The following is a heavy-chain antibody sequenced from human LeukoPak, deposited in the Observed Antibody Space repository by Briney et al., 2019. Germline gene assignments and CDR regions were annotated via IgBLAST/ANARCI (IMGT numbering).Heavy chain of an antibody. D-gene: IGHD3-22*01. CDR1: GFTFRNYE. CDR3: VRSYDSRGYFFYFDF. V-gene: IGHV3-48*03. J-gene: IGHJ4*02. CDR2: ISVSGYNT. Sequence: QTGGSLRLSCAASGFTFRNYEMNWVRQAPGKGLEWVSYISVSGYNTYYADSVKGRFTISRDNDKNSLDLQMNSLRGEDTAVYYCVRSYDSRGYFFYFDFWGQGTLVTVSS.